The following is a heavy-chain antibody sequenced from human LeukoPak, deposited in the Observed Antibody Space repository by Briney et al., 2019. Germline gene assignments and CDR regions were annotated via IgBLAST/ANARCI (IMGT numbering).Heavy chain of an antibody. J-gene: IGHJ4*02. CDR2: IRDGGDVI. CDR1: GFTFSGYT. Sequence: GGSLRLSCAASGFTFSGYTMNWVRQAPGKGLEWVSHIRDGGDVIYYADSVKGRFTVSRDNAKNSLYLQMNSLRDEDTAAYYCARDLFRRFFDNLSQGTLVTVSS. CDR3: ARDLFRRFFDN. D-gene: IGHD3-10*01. V-gene: IGHV3-48*02.